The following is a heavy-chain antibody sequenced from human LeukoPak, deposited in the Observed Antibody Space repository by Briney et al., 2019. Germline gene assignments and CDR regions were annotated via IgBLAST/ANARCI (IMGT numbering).Heavy chain of an antibody. CDR1: GGSISSYY. D-gene: IGHD2-2*01. CDR2: IYTSGST. V-gene: IGHV4-4*07. Sequence: PSETLSLXCTVSGGSISSYYWSWIRQPAGKGLEWIGRIYTSGSTNYNPSLMSRVTISVDTSKNQFSLKLSSVTAADTAVYYCASLPAAIPWAFDYWGQGTLVTVSS. J-gene: IGHJ4*02. CDR3: ASLPAAIPWAFDY.